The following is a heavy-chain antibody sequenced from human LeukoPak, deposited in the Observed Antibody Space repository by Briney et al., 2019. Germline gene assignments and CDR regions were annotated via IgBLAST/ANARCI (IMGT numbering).Heavy chain of an antibody. J-gene: IGHJ5*02. CDR3: ARENTSIAAHANWFDP. CDR2: INTNTGNP. V-gene: IGHV7-4-1*02. D-gene: IGHD6-6*01. CDR1: GYTFTSYA. Sequence: GASVKVSCKASGYTFTSYAMNWVRQAPGQGLEWMGWINTNTGNPTYAQGFTGRFVFSLDTSVSTAYLQISSLKAEDTAVYYCARENTSIAAHANWFDPWGQGTLVTVSS.